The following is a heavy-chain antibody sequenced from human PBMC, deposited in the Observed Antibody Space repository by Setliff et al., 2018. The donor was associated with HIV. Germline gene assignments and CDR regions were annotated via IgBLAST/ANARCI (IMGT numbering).Heavy chain of an antibody. CDR2: ISGSGGFT. CDR3: ARPTNIDTLYYGSQTFYMYYYGLDV. V-gene: IGHV3-23*01. J-gene: IGHJ6*02. CDR1: GFTFSNYA. D-gene: IGHD1-26*01. Sequence: PGGSLRLSCAASGFTFSNYAMSWVRQAPGKGLEWVSSISGSGGFTYFADSVKGRFTISRDNSKDTLYLQMNSLRADDTAVYFCARPTNIDTLYYGSQTFYMYYYGLDVWGQGTTVTVSS.